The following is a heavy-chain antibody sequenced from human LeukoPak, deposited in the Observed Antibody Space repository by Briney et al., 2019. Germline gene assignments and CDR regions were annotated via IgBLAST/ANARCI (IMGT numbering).Heavy chain of an antibody. Sequence: SETLSLTCAVYGGSYSGYYWSWIRQPPAKGLEWIGEVNHSGSTNYNPSLKSRVTISVDTSKNQFSLKLSSVTAADTAVYYCARITIFGVVIGYYYGMDVWGQGTTVTVSS. D-gene: IGHD3-3*01. V-gene: IGHV4-34*01. CDR1: GGSYSGYY. J-gene: IGHJ6*02. CDR2: VNHSGST. CDR3: ARITIFGVVIGYYYGMDV.